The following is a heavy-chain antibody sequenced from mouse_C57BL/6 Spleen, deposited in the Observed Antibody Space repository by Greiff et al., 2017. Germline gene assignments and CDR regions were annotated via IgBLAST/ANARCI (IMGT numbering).Heavy chain of an antibody. Sequence: VQLQQSGPVLVKPGASVKMSCKASGYTFTDYYMNWVKQSHGKSLEWIGVIIPYNGGTSYNKKFKGKATLTVDKSTSTAYMALNSLTSEDSAVYYCARNLYYYAMDYWGQGTSVTVSS. V-gene: IGHV1-19*01. CDR3: ARNLYYYAMDY. CDR1: GYTFTDYY. CDR2: IIPYNGGT. J-gene: IGHJ4*01.